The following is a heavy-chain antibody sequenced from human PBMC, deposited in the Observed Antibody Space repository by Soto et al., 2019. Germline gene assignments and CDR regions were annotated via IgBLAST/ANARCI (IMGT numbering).Heavy chain of an antibody. J-gene: IGHJ4*02. D-gene: IGHD3-10*01. CDR1: GDAVSSNSAA. CDR2: THYRSKWYN. V-gene: IGHV6-1*01. CDR3: GRSVRGHVVKYFDY. Sequence: QTLSLTCAISGDAVSSNSAACNWIRHSPSRGLEWLGRTHYRSKWYNDYAVSVKSRITINPYTSKNQFSLQLNSVTPEDTAVYYCGRSVRGHVVKYFDYWGQGTLVTVYS.